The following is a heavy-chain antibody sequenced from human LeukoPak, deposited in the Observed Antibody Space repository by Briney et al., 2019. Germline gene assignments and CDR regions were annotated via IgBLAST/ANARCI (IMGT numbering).Heavy chain of an antibody. V-gene: IGHV1-69*13. D-gene: IGHD3-22*01. CDR1: GGTFSSYA. J-gene: IGHJ4*02. CDR3: ARASLRDSSMLWIGY. Sequence: SVKVSCKASGGTFSSYAISWVRQAPGQGLEWMGGIIPIFGTANYAQKFQGRVTITADESTSTAYMELSSPRSEDTAVYYCARASLRDSSMLWIGYWGQGTLVTVSS. CDR2: IIPIFGTA.